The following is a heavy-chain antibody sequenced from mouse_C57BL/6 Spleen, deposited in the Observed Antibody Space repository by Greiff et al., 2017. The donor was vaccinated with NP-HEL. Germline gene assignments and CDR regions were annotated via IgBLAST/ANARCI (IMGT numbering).Heavy chain of an antibody. CDR2: ISYDGSN. CDR1: GYSITSGYY. CDR3: ARDPYDDQAWFAY. Sequence: EVHLVESGPGLVKPSQSLSLTCSVTGYSITSGYYWNWIRQFPGNKLEWMGYISYDGSNNYNPSLKNRISITRDTSKNQFFLKLNSVTTEDTATYYCARDPYDDQAWFAYWGQGTLVTVSA. D-gene: IGHD2-14*01. J-gene: IGHJ3*01. V-gene: IGHV3-6*01.